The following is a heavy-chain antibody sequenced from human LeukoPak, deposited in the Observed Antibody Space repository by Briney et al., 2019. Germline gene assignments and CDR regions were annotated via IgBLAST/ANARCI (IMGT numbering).Heavy chain of an antibody. Sequence: ASVNVSCKVSGHTPSALSMHWVRQAPRNGREWMGGFDPENGKTVYAKKFQGRVTLTEDTSRDTGYMEVSSLRSEDTAVYYCGTKRWAAAGPIDFWGQGALVTVSS. CDR3: GTKRWAAAGPIDF. D-gene: IGHD6-13*01. V-gene: IGHV1-24*01. CDR1: GHTPSALS. J-gene: IGHJ4*02. CDR2: FDPENGKT.